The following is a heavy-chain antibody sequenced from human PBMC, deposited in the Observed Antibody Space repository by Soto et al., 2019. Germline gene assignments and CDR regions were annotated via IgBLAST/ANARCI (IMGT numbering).Heavy chain of an antibody. CDR1: GYNFTSYW. V-gene: IGHV5-51*01. D-gene: IGHD3-10*01. CDR3: ARLDYGSGTPHFDV. Sequence: PGESLKISCKGSGYNFTSYWITWVRQMPGKGLEWMAMIFPDDSDTRYSPSFQGRVTVSVDKSTSTASLQWHSLEASDTAMYYCARLDYGSGTPHFDVWGQGTQVTVPS. J-gene: IGHJ4*02. CDR2: IFPDDSDT.